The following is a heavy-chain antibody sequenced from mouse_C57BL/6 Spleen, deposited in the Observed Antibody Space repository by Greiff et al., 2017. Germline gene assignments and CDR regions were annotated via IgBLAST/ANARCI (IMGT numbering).Heavy chain of an antibody. D-gene: IGHD1-1*01. CDR2: IYPGSGST. V-gene: IGHV1-55*01. CDR3: ARGEKYYGSSSYAMDY. J-gene: IGHJ4*01. CDR1: GYTFTSYW. Sequence: QVQLQQPGAELVKPGASVKMSCKASGYTFTSYWITWVKQRPGQGLEWIGDIYPGSGSTNYNEKFKSKATLTVDTSSSTAYMQLSSLTSEDSAVYYCARGEKYYGSSSYAMDYWGQGTAATVS.